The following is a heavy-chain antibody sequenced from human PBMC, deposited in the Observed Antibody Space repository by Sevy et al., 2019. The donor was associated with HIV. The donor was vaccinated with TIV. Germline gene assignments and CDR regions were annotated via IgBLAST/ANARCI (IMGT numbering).Heavy chain of an antibody. CDR2: ISASGGST. V-gene: IGHV3-23*01. CDR1: GFIFSSYA. D-gene: IGHD3-16*01. J-gene: IGHJ4*02. Sequence: GGSLRLSCAASGFIFSSYAMTWVRQAPGKGLEWVSTISASGGSTYYADSVKGRFTISRDNSKNTLYLKMNSLRAEDTAVYSCAREEITGFDYWGRGTLVTVSS. CDR3: AREEITGFDY.